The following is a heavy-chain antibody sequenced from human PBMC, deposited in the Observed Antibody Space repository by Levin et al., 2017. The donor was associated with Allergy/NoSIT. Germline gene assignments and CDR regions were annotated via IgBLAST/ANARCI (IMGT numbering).Heavy chain of an antibody. Sequence: GESLKISCAASGFTVSNNYMIWVRQAPGKGLEWVSVIYSGGNRYYEASVKGRFTISRDNSKNTLYLQMNNLRAEETAIYYCAKGHYNSGPTGAFDIWGQGTMVTVSS. J-gene: IGHJ3*02. D-gene: IGHD1-1*01. V-gene: IGHV3-53*01. CDR3: AKGHYNSGPTGAFDI. CDR1: GFTVSNNY. CDR2: IYSGGNR.